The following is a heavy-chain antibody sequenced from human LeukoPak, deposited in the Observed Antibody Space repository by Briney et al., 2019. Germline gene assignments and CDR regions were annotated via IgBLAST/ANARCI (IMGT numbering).Heavy chain of an antibody. D-gene: IGHD5-18*01. Sequence: GGSLRLSCAASGFAFSDYWMSWVRQAPGKGLEWVAKIKPDGSEKYYVDSVKGRFTISRDKAENSLYLQMNSLRDEDTAVYYCARGGYSYGHDYWGQGTLVTVSS. V-gene: IGHV3-7*01. CDR3: ARGGYSYGHDY. CDR2: IKPDGSEK. CDR1: GFAFSDYW. J-gene: IGHJ4*02.